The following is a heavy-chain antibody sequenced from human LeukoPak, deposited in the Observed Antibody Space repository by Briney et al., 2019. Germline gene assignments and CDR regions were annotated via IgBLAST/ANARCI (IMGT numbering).Heavy chain of an antibody. CDR3: ARRGSADWNYYYYGMDV. V-gene: IGHV5-51*01. CDR2: IYPGDSDT. D-gene: IGHD3-9*01. J-gene: IGHJ6*02. Sequence: GESLQISCQGSGYSFTSYWIGWVRQMPGKGLEWMGIIYPGDSDTRYSPSFQGQVTISADKSISTAYLQWSSLKASDTAMYYCARRGSADWNYYYYGMDVWGQGTTVTVSS. CDR1: GYSFTSYW.